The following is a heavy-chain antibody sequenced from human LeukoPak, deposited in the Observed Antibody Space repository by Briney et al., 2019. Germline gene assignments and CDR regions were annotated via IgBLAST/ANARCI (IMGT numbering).Heavy chain of an antibody. Sequence: GASVKVSCKASGYTFTSYAMHWVRQAPGQRLEWMGWINAGNGNTKYSQKFQGRVTITRDTSASTAYMELSSLRSEDTAVYYCASPSASTYSGSLRYGMDVWGQGTTVTVSS. D-gene: IGHD1-26*01. CDR2: INAGNGNT. V-gene: IGHV1-3*01. J-gene: IGHJ6*02. CDR1: GYTFTSYA. CDR3: ASPSASTYSGSLRYGMDV.